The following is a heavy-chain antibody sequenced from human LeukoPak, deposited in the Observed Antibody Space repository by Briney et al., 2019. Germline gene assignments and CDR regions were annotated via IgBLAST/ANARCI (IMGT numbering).Heavy chain of an antibody. J-gene: IGHJ4*02. CDR1: GFTFSSYA. V-gene: IGHV3-23*01. CDR3: AKDYLANWGPHLDY. CDR2: ISGSGGST. D-gene: IGHD7-27*01. Sequence: GGSLRLSCAASGFTFSSYAMSWVRQAPGKGLEWVSAISGSGGSTYYADSVKGRFTISRDNSKNTLYLQMNSLRAEDTAVYYCAKDYLANWGPHLDYWGQGTLVTVSS.